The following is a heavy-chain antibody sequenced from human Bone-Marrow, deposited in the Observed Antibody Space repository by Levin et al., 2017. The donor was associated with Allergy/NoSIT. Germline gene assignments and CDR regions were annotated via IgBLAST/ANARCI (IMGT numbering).Heavy chain of an antibody. CDR3: AKDRPPDYYGSGSYHQH. CDR1: GFTFSSYA. Sequence: GASVKVSCAASGFTFSSYAMSWVRQAPGKGLEWVSAISGSGGSTYYADSVKGRFIISRDNYKNTLYFQMNSLRAEVTAVYYCAKDRPPDYYGSGSYHQHWGHGTLVTVSS. D-gene: IGHD3-10*01. V-gene: IGHV3-23*01. J-gene: IGHJ1*01. CDR2: ISGSGGST.